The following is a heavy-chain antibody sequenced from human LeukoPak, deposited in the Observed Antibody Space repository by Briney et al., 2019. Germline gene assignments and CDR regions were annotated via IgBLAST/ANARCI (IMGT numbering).Heavy chain of an antibody. Sequence: GSGPSLVNPTQTLTLTCTFSGFSLSTSAVGVGWIRQPPGMAPRWLALVHRDDDKRYSPSLKSRLTITKDTSRNQVVLTMTNMDPVDTATYYCAHATLVYDSSGYYMGWFDPWGQGTLVTVSS. J-gene: IGHJ5*02. CDR2: VHRDDDK. V-gene: IGHV2-5*02. CDR1: GFSLSTSAVG. D-gene: IGHD3-22*01. CDR3: AHATLVYDSSGYYMGWFDP.